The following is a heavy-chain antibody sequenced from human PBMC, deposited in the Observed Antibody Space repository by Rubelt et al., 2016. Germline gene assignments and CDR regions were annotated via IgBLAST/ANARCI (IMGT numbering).Heavy chain of an antibody. D-gene: IGHD3-10*01. CDR2: INHSGST. J-gene: IGHJ5*02. CDR3: ARGGRYYGSGSYQRHNWFDP. V-gene: IGHV4-34*01. CDR1: GGSFSGYY. Sequence: QVQLQQWGAGLLKPSETLSLTCAVYGGSFSGYYWSWIRQPPGKGLEWIGEINHSGSTNYNPSLKSRVTISVDTSTNQFSLKLSSVTAADTAVYYCARGGRYYGSGSYQRHNWFDPWGQGTLVTVSS.